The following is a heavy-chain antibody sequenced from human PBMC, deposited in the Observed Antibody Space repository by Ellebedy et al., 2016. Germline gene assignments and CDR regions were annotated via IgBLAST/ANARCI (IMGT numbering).Heavy chain of an antibody. D-gene: IGHD5-24*01. Sequence: GGSLRLXXAASGFPFSTYSMNWVRQAPGKGLEWVSYISGRNTIYYADSVKGRFTISRDNAKNSLYLQMNSLRVEDTAVYYCVRDPLEMPTITFHANDYWGQGTLVTVSS. CDR1: GFPFSTYS. CDR2: ISGRNTI. CDR3: VRDPLEMPTITFHANDY. V-gene: IGHV3-48*01. J-gene: IGHJ4*02.